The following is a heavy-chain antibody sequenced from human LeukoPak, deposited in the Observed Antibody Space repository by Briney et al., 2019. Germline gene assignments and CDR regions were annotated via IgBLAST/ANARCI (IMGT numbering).Heavy chain of an antibody. J-gene: IGHJ2*01. Sequence: SQTLSLTCAVSGGSIISGGYSWSWIRQPPGKGLEWIGYISHSGSTYYNPSLKSRVTISVDRSKNQFSLKLTSVTAADTAVYYCARYSSTWPCWYFDLWGRGTLVTVSS. D-gene: IGHD6-13*01. CDR3: ARYSSTWPCWYFDL. CDR2: ISHSGST. V-gene: IGHV4-30-2*01. CDR1: GGSIISGGYS.